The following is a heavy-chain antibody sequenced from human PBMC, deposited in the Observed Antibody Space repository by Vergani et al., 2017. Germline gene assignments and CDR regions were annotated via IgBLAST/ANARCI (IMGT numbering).Heavy chain of an antibody. CDR3: ARRGGDYFSLGKPAKYWYFDL. V-gene: IGHV4-39*07. J-gene: IGHJ2*01. Sequence: QVQLQESGPGLVKPSETLSLTCTVSGGSISSSSYYWGWIRQPPGKGLEWIGSIYYSGSTYYNPSLKSRVTISVDTSKNQFSLKLSSVTAADTAVYYCARRGGDYFSLGKPAKYWYFDLWGRGTLVTVSS. D-gene: IGHD4-17*01. CDR2: IYYSGST. CDR1: GGSISSSSYY.